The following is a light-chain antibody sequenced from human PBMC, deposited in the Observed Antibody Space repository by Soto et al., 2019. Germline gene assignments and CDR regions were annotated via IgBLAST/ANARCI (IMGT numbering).Light chain of an antibody. Sequence: DIQMTQSPSTLSASVGDRVTITCRASQSISSWLAWYQQKPGKAPKLLIYKASSLESGVPSRFRGSGSGTEFTLTISSLQPDDFANYYCQQYNSYSWTFGQGTKVEIK. CDR2: KAS. CDR3: QQYNSYSWT. CDR1: QSISSW. J-gene: IGKJ1*01. V-gene: IGKV1-5*03.